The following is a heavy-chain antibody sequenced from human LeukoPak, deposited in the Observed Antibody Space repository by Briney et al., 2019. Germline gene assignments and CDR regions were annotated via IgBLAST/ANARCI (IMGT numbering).Heavy chain of an antibody. D-gene: IGHD5-12*01. CDR2: IYTSGST. CDR1: GGSISSGSYY. Sequence: SETLSLTCTVSGGSISSGSYYWSWIRQPAGKGLEWIGRIYTSGSTNYNPSLKSRVTISVDTSKNQFSLKLSSVTAADTAVYYCARDLSYGYDYLDYWGQGTLATVSS. V-gene: IGHV4-61*02. CDR3: ARDLSYGYDYLDY. J-gene: IGHJ4*02.